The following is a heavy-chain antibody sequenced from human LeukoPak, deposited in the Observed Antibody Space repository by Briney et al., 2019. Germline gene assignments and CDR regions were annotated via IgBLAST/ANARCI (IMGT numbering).Heavy chain of an antibody. J-gene: IGHJ4*02. Sequence: GGSLRLSCAASGLTFSSYWMSWVRQAPGKGLEWVANVKYDGSEKYYVESVKGRFTISRDNAKNSLYLQMNSLRADDTAVYYCARAPREWLLGYYFDYWGQGTLVTVSS. CDR3: ARAPREWLLGYYFDY. D-gene: IGHD3-3*01. V-gene: IGHV3-7*01. CDR2: VKYDGSEK. CDR1: GLTFSSYW.